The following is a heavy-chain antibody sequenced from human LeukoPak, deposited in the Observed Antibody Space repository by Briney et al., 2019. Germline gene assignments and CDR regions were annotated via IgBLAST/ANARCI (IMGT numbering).Heavy chain of an antibody. Sequence: SETLSLTCTVYGGSFGAYYWSWLRQPPGEGLEWIGEINHSGSSDYNPSLKNRVTISVDKSKNQFSLKLSSVTAADTAAYYCARGYSSSWYAYWGQGTLVTVSS. D-gene: IGHD6-13*01. CDR3: ARGYSSSWYAY. V-gene: IGHV4-34*01. CDR2: INHSGSS. J-gene: IGHJ4*02. CDR1: GGSFGAYY.